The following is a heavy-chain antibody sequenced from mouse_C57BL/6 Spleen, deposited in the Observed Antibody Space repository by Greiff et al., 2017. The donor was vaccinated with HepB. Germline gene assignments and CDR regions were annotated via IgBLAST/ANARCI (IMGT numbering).Heavy chain of an antibody. D-gene: IGHD1-1*01. CDR3: ARIIATVEGGFDY. Sequence: QVQLQQSGAELVKPGASVKLSCKASGYTFTSYWMHWVKQRPGQGLEWIGMIHPNSGSTNYNEKFKSKATLTVDKSSSTAYMQLSSLTSEDSAVYYCARIIATVEGGFDYWGQGTTLTVSS. J-gene: IGHJ2*01. V-gene: IGHV1-64*01. CDR1: GYTFTSYW. CDR2: IHPNSGST.